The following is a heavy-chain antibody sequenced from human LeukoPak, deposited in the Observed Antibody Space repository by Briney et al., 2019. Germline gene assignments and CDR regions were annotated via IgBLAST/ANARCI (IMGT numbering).Heavy chain of an antibody. CDR1: GFTFSSYS. Sequence: GGSLRLSCAASGFTFSSYSMNWVRQAPGKGLEWVANIKQDGSEKYYVDSVKGRFTISRDNAKNSLYLQMNSLRAEDTALYHCARVKVGASYYYYGMDVWGQGTTVTVSS. CDR3: ARVKVGASYYYYGMDV. D-gene: IGHD1-26*01. CDR2: IKQDGSEK. J-gene: IGHJ6*02. V-gene: IGHV3-7*03.